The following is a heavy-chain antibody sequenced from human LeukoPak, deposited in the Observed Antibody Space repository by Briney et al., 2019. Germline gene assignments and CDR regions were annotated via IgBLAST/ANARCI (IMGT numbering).Heavy chain of an antibody. J-gene: IGHJ4*02. CDR3: AKSEYSTSWYWTRDY. V-gene: IGHV3-43*02. CDR2: ISGDGGT. CDR1: GFSFDDYT. Sequence: PGGSLRLSCAASGFSFDDYTMHWVRQLPGKGLEWVSLISGDGGTYYADSVKGRFTISRDNSKNSLYLQMNSLRSEDTAFYYCAKSEYSTSWYWTRDYWGQGTLVSVSS. D-gene: IGHD6-13*01.